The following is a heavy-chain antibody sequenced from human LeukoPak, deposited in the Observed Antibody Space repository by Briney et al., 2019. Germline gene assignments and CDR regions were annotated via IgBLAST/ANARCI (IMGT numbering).Heavy chain of an antibody. Sequence: GGSLRLSCAASGFTFNSYAMSWVRQAPGKGLEWVSGISGSGGSTYYADSVKGRFTISRDNSKNTLYLQMNSLRAEDTAVYYCARDLNSSESITEYSSGWNYFDYWGQGTLVTVSS. CDR1: GFTFNSYA. V-gene: IGHV3-23*01. CDR2: ISGSGGST. J-gene: IGHJ4*02. CDR3: ARDLNSSESITEYSSGWNYFDY. D-gene: IGHD6-19*01.